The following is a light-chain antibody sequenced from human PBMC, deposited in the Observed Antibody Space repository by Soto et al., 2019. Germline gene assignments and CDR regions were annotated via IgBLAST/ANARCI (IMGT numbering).Light chain of an antibody. CDR3: QQYNSFPS. CDR2: DAS. CDR1: QDISRW. J-gene: IGKJ1*01. V-gene: IGKV1-5*01. Sequence: DIKVNQSASTLSASLGDRVTITSWASQDISRWLAWYQQKPGEAPKLLISDASNLGSGVPSRFSGSGSGTDFTLTISSLKPDDFATYYCQQYNSFPSFGQGTKV.